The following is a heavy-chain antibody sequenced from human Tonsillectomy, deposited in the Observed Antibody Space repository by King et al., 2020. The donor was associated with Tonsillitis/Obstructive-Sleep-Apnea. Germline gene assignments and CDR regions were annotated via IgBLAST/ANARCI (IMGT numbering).Heavy chain of an antibody. V-gene: IGHV7-4-1*02. Sequence: QLVQSGSELKKPGASVKVSCKASGYTFTSYAMNWVRQAPGQGLEWMGWINTNTGNPTYAQGFTGRFVFSLDTSVTTAYLQISSLKAEDTAVYYCARDRAMFGVVILVGGLNWGQGTLVTVSS. CDR2: INTNTGNP. CDR3: ARDRAMFGVVILVGGLN. D-gene: IGHD3-3*01. J-gene: IGHJ4*02. CDR1: GYTFTSYA.